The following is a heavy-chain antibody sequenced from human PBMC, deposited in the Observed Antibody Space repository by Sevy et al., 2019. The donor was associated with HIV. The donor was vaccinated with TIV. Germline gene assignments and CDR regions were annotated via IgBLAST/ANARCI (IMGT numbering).Heavy chain of an antibody. CDR1: GFIFSDYY. J-gene: IGHJ4*02. CDR2: ISGSGIT. Sequence: GGCLRLSCSGSGFIFSDYYMSWIRQAPGRGLEWVSYISGSGITYYADSVEGRFTIPRDNARNSLYLQMNRLRADDTAMYYCARDPLLGIAREVARGGYWGQGTLVFVSS. V-gene: IGHV3-11*01. D-gene: IGHD2-2*03. CDR3: ARDPLLGIAREVARGGY.